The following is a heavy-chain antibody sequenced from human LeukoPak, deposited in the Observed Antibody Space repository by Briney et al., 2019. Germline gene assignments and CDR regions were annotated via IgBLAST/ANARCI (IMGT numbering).Heavy chain of an antibody. CDR2: IYYSGST. J-gene: IGHJ6*02. D-gene: IGHD3-22*01. CDR3: ARRYYDRSGYYYILDV. CDR1: GGSISSYY. V-gene: IGHV4-59*08. Sequence: SSETLSLTCTVSGGSISSYYWSWIRQPPGKGLEWIGYIYYSGSTTYNPSLKSRVSISIDTSKNQFPLKLSSVTAADTAVYYCARRYYDRSGYYYILDVWGQGTTVTVSS.